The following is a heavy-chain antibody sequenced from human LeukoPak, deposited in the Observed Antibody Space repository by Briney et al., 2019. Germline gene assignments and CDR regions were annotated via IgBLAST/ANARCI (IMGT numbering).Heavy chain of an antibody. J-gene: IGHJ4*02. CDR3: ATGQTDSRYFFDF. V-gene: IGHV3-74*01. CDR2: IKTDGRGT. CDR1: GFPFSTYW. D-gene: IGHD1-14*01. Sequence: GGSLRLSCAASGFPFSTYWMHWVRQAPGKGLGCVSRIKTDGRGTTYADSVKGRVTISRENAKNTLYLQMSSLRAEDTAVYYCATGQTDSRYFFDFWGQGTLVTVSS.